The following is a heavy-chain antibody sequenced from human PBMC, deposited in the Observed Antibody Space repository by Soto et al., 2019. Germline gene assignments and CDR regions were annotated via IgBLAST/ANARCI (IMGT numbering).Heavy chain of an antibody. D-gene: IGHD3-10*01. J-gene: IGHJ1*01. V-gene: IGHV3-33*01. Sequence: QVQLVESGGGVVQSGRSLRLSCAASGFTFSSYGMHWVRQAPGKGLEWVAVIWYDGSNKYHADSVKGRFTISRDNSKNPLYLQMNSLRAEDTAVYYCARSSSMDEYFQHWGQGTLVTVSS. CDR3: ARSSSMDEYFQH. CDR2: IWYDGSNK. CDR1: GFTFSSYG.